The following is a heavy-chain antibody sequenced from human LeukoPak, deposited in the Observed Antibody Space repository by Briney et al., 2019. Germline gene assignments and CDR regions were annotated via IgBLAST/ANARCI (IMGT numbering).Heavy chain of an antibody. J-gene: IGHJ4*02. CDR1: GFTFSSYA. Sequence: GGSLRLSCAASGFTFSSYAMHWVRQAPGKGLEWVSYISSSGSTIYYADSVKGRFTISRDNAKNSLYLQMNSLRAEDTAVYYCASSIAAAGTWDYWGQGTLVTVSP. V-gene: IGHV3-48*03. CDR3: ASSIAAAGTWDY. CDR2: ISSSGSTI. D-gene: IGHD6-13*01.